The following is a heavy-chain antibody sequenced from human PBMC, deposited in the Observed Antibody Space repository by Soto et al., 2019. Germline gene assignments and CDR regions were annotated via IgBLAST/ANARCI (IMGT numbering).Heavy chain of an antibody. Sequence: QVQLQESGPGLVKPSQTLSLTCTVSGGSISSGGYYWSWIRQHPGKGLEWIGYIYYSGSTYYNPSLQSRVTISVDTSKIQFSLTPSSVTAADTAVYYCARAPALGWFDPWGQGTLVTVSS. V-gene: IGHV4-31*03. CDR2: IYYSGST. J-gene: IGHJ5*02. CDR1: GGSISSGGYY. CDR3: ARAPALGWFDP.